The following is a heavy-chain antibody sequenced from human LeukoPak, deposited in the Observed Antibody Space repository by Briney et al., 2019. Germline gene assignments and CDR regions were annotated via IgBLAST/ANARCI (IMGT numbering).Heavy chain of an antibody. D-gene: IGHD6-25*01. J-gene: IGHJ4*02. CDR2: IKQGGSER. CDR1: GFTFSGLS. V-gene: IGHV3-7*01. CDR3: PRAAGHWHHVC. Sequence: PGGSLRLSCAASGFTFSGLSMSWVRQSPTEGREGVANIKQGGSERYYVYSVRGRFTISRDNAKNSLSLKMNNLSVEDKALYYGPRAAGHWHHVCWGQGTMVT.